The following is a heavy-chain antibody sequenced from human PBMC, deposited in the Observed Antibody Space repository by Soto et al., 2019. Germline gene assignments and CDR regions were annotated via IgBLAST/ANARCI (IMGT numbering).Heavy chain of an antibody. D-gene: IGHD3-10*01. V-gene: IGHV1-69*12. J-gene: IGHJ6*02. Sequence: QVQLVQSGAEVKKPGSSVKVSCKASGGTFSSYAISWVRQAPGQGLEWMGGIIPILGTANYAQKFQGRVTITADESTSTAYMELSSLRSEDTAVYYCARGVSGSRAYYYYGMDVWGQGTTVTVSS. CDR2: IIPILGTA. CDR1: GGTFSSYA. CDR3: ARGVSGSRAYYYYGMDV.